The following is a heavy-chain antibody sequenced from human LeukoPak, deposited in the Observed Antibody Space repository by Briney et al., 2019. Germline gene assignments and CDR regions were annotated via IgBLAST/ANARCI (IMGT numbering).Heavy chain of an antibody. CDR2: ISRRGSTT. CDR3: ARYRPRTTKGGGFDY. CDR1: GFTSSDFE. D-gene: IGHD2-15*01. V-gene: IGHV3-48*03. Sequence: PGGSLRLSCAASGFTSSDFEMNWVRQAPGKGLEWVSDISRRGSTTYYADSVKGRFTISRDNAKNSLYLQMNSLRVEDTAVYYCARYRPRTTKGGGFDYWGQGTLVTVSS. J-gene: IGHJ4*02.